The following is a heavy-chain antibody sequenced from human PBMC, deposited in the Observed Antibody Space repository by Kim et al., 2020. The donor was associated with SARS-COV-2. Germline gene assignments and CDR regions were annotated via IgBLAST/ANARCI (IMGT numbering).Heavy chain of an antibody. J-gene: IGHJ4*02. CDR3: ARVGLGGSSLYYFDY. Sequence: GGSLRLSCAASGFIFSDFYMSWIRQAPGKGLEWVSYISGVNSYTNYADSVKGRFTISRDNAKNSLYLQMNSLRAEDTAVYYCARVGLGGSSLYYFDYWGQGTLVTVSS. V-gene: IGHV3-11*05. D-gene: IGHD6-13*01. CDR2: ISGVNSYT. CDR1: GFIFSDFY.